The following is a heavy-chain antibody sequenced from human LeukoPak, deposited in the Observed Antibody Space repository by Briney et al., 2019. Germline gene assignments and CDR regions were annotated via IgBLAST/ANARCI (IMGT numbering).Heavy chain of an antibody. D-gene: IGHD5-24*01. CDR1: VGTFSSYA. V-gene: IGHV1-69*06. CDR3: ARELEDGHYYYGMDV. CDR2: IIPIFGTA. Sequence: SVKVSCKASVGTFSSYAISWVRQAPGQGLEWMGGIIPIFGTANYAQKFQGRVTITADKSTSTAYMELSSLRSEDTAVYYCARELEDGHYYYGMDVWGKGTTVTVSS. J-gene: IGHJ6*04.